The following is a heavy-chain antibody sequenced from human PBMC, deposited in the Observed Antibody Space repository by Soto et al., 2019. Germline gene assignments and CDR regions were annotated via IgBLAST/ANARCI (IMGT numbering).Heavy chain of an antibody. CDR1: GYTLTSYG. V-gene: IGHV1-18*01. D-gene: IGHD2-2*01. Sequence: ASVKVSCKASGYTLTSYGISWVRQAPGQGLEWMGWISAYNGNTNYAQKLQGRVTMTTDTSTSTAYMELRSLRSDDTAVHYCARDLVGYCSSTSCRRYYGMDVWGQGTTVTVSS. CDR2: ISAYNGNT. J-gene: IGHJ6*02. CDR3: ARDLVGYCSSTSCRRYYGMDV.